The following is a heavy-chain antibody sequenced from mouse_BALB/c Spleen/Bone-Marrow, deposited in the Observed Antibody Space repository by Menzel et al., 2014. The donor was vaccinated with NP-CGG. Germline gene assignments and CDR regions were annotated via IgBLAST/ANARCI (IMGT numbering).Heavy chain of an antibody. V-gene: IGHV1-82*01. Sequence: AQLQQSGPELVKPGASVKISCKASGYAFSSSWMNWVKQRPGQGLEWIGRIYPGDGDTNYNGKFKGKATLTADKSSSTAYMQLSSLTSVDSAVYFCARSYYGSSYYFDYWGRGTTLTVSS. D-gene: IGHD1-1*01. J-gene: IGHJ2*01. CDR3: ARSYYGSSYYFDY. CDR1: GYAFSSSW. CDR2: IYPGDGDT.